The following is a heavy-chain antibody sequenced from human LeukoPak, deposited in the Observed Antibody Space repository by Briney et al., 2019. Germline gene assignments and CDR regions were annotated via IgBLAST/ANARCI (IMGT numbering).Heavy chain of an antibody. D-gene: IGHD5-18*01. Sequence: GGSLRLSCAASGFTFSNYDMNWVRQAPGKGLEWVSYISSSSRIIYYADSLKGRFTISRDNAKNSLYLQLNSLRADDTAVYYCARGYSYGYSYWGQGTLVTVSS. J-gene: IGHJ4*02. CDR3: ARGYSYGYSY. CDR1: GFTFSNYD. V-gene: IGHV3-48*01. CDR2: ISSSSRII.